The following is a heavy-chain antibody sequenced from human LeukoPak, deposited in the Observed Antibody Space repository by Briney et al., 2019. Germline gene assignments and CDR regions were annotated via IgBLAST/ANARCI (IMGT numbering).Heavy chain of an antibody. CDR1: GFTFSSYS. D-gene: IGHD2-2*01. CDR2: ISSSSSYI. CDR3: ARAHCSSTSCYRTFDY. Sequence: PGGSLRLSCAASGFTFSSYSMNWVRQAPGKGLEWVSSISSSSSYIYYADSVKGRFTISRDNAKNSLYLQMNSLRAEDTAVYYCARAHCSSTSCYRTFDYWGQGTLVTVSS. J-gene: IGHJ4*02. V-gene: IGHV3-21*01.